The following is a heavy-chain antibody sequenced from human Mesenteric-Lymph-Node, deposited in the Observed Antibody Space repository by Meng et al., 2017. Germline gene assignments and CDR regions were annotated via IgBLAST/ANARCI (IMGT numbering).Heavy chain of an antibody. D-gene: IGHD6-19*01. Sequence: LSLTCAASGFTFDDYAMHWVRQAPGKGLEWVSGISWNSGSIGYADSVKGRFTISRDNAKNSLYLQMNSLRAEDTAVYYCARLQQWLYYYYYGMDVWGQGTTVTVSS. CDR2: ISWNSGSI. CDR3: ARLQQWLYYYYYGMDV. V-gene: IGHV3-9*01. CDR1: GFTFDDYA. J-gene: IGHJ6*02.